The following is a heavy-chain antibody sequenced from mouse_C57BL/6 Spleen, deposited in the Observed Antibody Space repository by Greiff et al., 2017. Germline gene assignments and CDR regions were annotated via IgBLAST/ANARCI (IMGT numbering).Heavy chain of an antibody. CDR3: ARSLITTGYFDY. J-gene: IGHJ2*01. D-gene: IGHD1-1*01. CDR2: IYPGDGDT. V-gene: IGHV1-80*01. CDR1: GYAFSSYW. Sequence: VKLMESGAELVKPGASVKISCKASGYAFSSYWMNWVKQRPGKGLEWIGQIYPGDGDTNYNGKFKGKATLTADKSSSTAYMQLSSLTSEDSAVYFCARSLITTGYFDYWGQGTTLTVSS.